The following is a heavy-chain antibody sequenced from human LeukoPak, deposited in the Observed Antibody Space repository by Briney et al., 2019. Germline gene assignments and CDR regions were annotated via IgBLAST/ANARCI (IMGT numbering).Heavy chain of an antibody. CDR3: ARVSGSSSWLSYFDY. Sequence: PSETLSLTCTVSGGSISSYYWSWIRQPPGKGLEWIGYIYYRGSTNYSPSLKSRVTMSVDTSKNQFSLKLTSVTAADTAVYYCARVSGSSSWLSYFDYWGQGTLVTVSS. CDR2: IYYRGST. CDR1: GGSISSYY. V-gene: IGHV4-59*01. D-gene: IGHD6-13*01. J-gene: IGHJ4*02.